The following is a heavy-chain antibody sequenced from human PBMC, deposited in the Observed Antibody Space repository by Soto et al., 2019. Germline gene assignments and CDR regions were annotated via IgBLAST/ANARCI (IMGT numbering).Heavy chain of an antibody. D-gene: IGHD2-21*01. J-gene: IGHJ3*01. Sequence: PXVCLRLSCAASGLTLSRFFMNWVRQAPGKGLEWVANIKFDGSQRSYLDSVKGRFTISRDNAGNSLHLQMDSLRAEDTAVYFCARDADPFDADLWYDGYDLCGQGTMVTVSS. CDR2: IKFDGSQR. V-gene: IGHV3-7*01. CDR1: GLTLSRFF. CDR3: ARDADPFDADLWYDGYDL.